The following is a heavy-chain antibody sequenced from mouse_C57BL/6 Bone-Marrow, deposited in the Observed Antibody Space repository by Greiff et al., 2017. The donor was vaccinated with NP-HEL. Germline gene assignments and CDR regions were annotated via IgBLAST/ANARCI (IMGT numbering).Heavy chain of an antibody. J-gene: IGHJ2*01. CDR1: GFNIKDDY. CDR3: TTHYYGSSDY. CDR2: IDPENGDT. V-gene: IGHV14-4*01. Sequence: DVHLVESGAELVRPGASVKLSCTASGFNIKDDYMHWVKQRPEQGLEWIGWIDPENGDTEYASKFQGKATITADTSSNTAYLQLSSLTSEDTAVYYCTTHYYGSSDYWGQGTTLTVSS. D-gene: IGHD1-1*01.